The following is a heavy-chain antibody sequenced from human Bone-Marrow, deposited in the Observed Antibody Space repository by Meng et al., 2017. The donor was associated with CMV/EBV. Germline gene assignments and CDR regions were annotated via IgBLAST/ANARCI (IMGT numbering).Heavy chain of an antibody. Sequence: GGCVSPGRPCGTPCVASGFPFRNYRRPWVRQVPGEGLGWVSRISTDGSATSYADSVKGRFTISRDNATNTLYLQMNSLRGDDTAVYFCVRGVAESLGWEMGYWGQGALVTVSS. J-gene: IGHJ4*02. V-gene: IGHV3-74*01. CDR1: GFPFRNYR. D-gene: IGHD7-27*01. CDR3: VRGVAESLGWEMGY. CDR2: ISTDGSAT.